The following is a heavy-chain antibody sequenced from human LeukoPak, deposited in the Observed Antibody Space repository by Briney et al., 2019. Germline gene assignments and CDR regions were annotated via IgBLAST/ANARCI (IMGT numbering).Heavy chain of an antibody. V-gene: IGHV3-15*01. CDR1: GFTFTNAW. D-gene: IGHD1-1*01. J-gene: IGHJ2*01. CDR3: TTETNWYFDL. Sequence: PGGSLRLTCAASGFTFTNAWMSWVRQAPGKGLEWIGRIKSKTDGGTTDYAAPVKGRFTISRDDSENTLYLQMNSLKTEDTAVCFCTTETNWYFDLWGRGTLVTVSS. CDR2: IKSKTDGGTT.